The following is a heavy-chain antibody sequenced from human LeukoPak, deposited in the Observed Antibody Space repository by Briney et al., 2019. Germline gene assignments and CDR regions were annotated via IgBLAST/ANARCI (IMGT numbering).Heavy chain of an antibody. CDR2: INHSGST. J-gene: IGHJ3*02. D-gene: IGHD5-24*01. CDR1: GGSFSGYY. V-gene: IGHV4-34*01. Sequence: SETLSLTCAVYGGSFSGYYWSWIRQPPGKGLEWIGEINHSGSTNYNPSLKSRVTISVDTSKNQFSLKLSSVTAADTTVYCCARERRWLQLNAFDIWGQGTMVTVSS. CDR3: ARERRWLQLNAFDI.